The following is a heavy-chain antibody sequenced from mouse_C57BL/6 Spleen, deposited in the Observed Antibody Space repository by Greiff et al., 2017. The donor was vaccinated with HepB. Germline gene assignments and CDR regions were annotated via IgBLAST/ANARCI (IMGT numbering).Heavy chain of an antibody. CDR2: IRSKSNNYAT. V-gene: IGHV10-1*01. CDR3: VRQSEAGTLDY. CDR1: GFSFNTYA. D-gene: IGHD4-1*01. J-gene: IGHJ2*01. Sequence: EVKLMESGGGLVQPKGSLKLSCAASGFSFNTYAMNWVRQAPGKGLEWVARIRSKSNNYATYYADSVKDRFTISRDDSESMLYLQMNNLKTEDTAMYYCVRQSEAGTLDYWGQGTTLTVSS.